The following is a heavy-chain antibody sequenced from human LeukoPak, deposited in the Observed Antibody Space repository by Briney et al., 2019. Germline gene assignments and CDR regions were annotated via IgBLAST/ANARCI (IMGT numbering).Heavy chain of an antibody. CDR2: ISGSGGSA. CDR1: GFTFSSYA. CDR3: AKTATIFGVVPIIS. J-gene: IGHJ4*02. V-gene: IGHV3-23*01. D-gene: IGHD3-3*01. Sequence: GGSLRLSCAASGFTFSSYAMSWVRQAPGKGLEWVSAISGSGGSAYYADSVKGRFTISRDNSKNTLYLQMNSLRAEDTAVYYCAKTATIFGVVPIISWGQGTLVTVSS.